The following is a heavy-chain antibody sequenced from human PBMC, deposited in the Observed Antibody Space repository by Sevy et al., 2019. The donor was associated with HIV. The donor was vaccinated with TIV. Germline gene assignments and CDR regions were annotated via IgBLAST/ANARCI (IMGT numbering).Heavy chain of an antibody. CDR2: ISGSGSTI. CDR3: ASGYNYGYPAYRAFDI. Sequence: GGSLRLSCVASGFTFSDYYMSWIRQAPGKGREWVSYISGSGSTIYYADSGKGRFSISRDNGKKSLYLQMNSLRAKDTAVYYCASGYNYGYPAYRAFDIWGQGTMVTVSS. V-gene: IGHV3-11*01. CDR1: GFTFSDYY. D-gene: IGHD5-18*01. J-gene: IGHJ3*02.